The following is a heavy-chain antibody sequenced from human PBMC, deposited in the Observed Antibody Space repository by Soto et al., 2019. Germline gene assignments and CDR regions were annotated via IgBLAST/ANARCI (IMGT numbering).Heavy chain of an antibody. V-gene: IGHV4-34*01. CDR2: INHRGST. J-gene: IGHJ6*03. CDR3: ARADYVFWSGYYQNYYYDMDV. CDR1: GGSLSGYY. Sequence: PFETLSLTCAVSGGSLSGYYWNWIRQAPGRGLEWIGVINHRGSTNYNPSLKSRVTILVDTSKNQFSLKLSSVTAADTAVYYCARADYVFWSGYYQNYYYDMDVWGKGTTVTVSS. D-gene: IGHD3-3*01.